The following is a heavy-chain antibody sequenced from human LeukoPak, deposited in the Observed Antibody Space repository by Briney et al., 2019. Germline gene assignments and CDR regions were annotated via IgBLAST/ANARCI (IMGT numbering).Heavy chain of an antibody. CDR3: ARRSVVVAARGWFDP. D-gene: IGHD2-15*01. CDR2: IYYSGST. CDR1: GGSISSNTYH. Sequence: SETLSLTCTVSGGSISSNTYHWGWIRQPPGKGLEWIGSIYYSGSTYYNPSLKSRVTISVDTSKNQFSLRLTSVTATDTAVYYCARRSVVVAARGWFDPRGQGTLVTVSS. J-gene: IGHJ5*02. V-gene: IGHV4-39*01.